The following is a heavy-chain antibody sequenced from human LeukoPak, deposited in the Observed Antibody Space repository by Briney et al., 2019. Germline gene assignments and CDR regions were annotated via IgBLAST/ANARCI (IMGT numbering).Heavy chain of an antibody. D-gene: IGHD6-6*01. J-gene: IGHJ4*02. Sequence: SETLSLTCTVSGYSINSGYYWGWIRQPPGKGLEWIGNIYHGGSAYYNPSLKSRVTISVDTSKNQFSLKLSSMTAADTAVYYCARGIVYSSSSVFPPFDYWGQGTRVTVSS. CDR3: ARGIVYSSSSVFPPFDY. CDR2: IYHGGSA. V-gene: IGHV4-38-2*02. CDR1: GYSINSGYY.